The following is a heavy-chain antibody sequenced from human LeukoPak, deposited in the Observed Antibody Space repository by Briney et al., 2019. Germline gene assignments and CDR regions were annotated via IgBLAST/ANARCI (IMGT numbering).Heavy chain of an antibody. CDR2: INSISGDK. CDR1: VYTFTGYY. D-gene: IGHD3-16*01. J-gene: IGHJ3*02. CDR3: AREEGGFDAFDI. Sequence: ASVKVSCKASVYTFTGYYVHWVRQAPGQGLEWMGWINSISGDKRYAQNFQGRVTMTRDTSISTVYMELSRLRSDDTAVYYCAREEGGFDAFDIWGQGTMVTVSS. V-gene: IGHV1-2*02.